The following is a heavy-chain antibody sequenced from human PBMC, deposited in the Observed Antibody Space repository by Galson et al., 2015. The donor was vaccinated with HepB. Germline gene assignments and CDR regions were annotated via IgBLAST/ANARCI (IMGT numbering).Heavy chain of an antibody. D-gene: IGHD3-10*01. CDR1: GFTFDNYG. CDR3: ARDPAGSYDY. Sequence: SLRLSCAAAGFTFDNYGIHWVRQAPGKGLECVAAMWRDGSNEYYADSVKGRFTISRDNSKNTVFLQMNSLRAEDTAVYYCARDPAGSYDYWGQGTLVTVSS. CDR2: MWRDGSNE. J-gene: IGHJ4*02. V-gene: IGHV3-33*01.